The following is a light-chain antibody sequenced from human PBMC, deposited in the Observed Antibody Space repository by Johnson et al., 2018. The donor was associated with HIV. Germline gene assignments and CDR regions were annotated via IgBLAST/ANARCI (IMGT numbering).Light chain of an antibody. Sequence: QSVLTQPPSVSAAPGQKVTISCSGSSSNIGNNYVSWYQQLPGTAPKLLIYDTNKRPSGLPDRLSGSQSGTSATLGITGLQTGDEADYFCGTWDSSLRGVFGTGTKATVL. J-gene: IGLJ1*01. CDR2: DTN. CDR1: SSNIGNNY. CDR3: GTWDSSLRGV. V-gene: IGLV1-51*01.